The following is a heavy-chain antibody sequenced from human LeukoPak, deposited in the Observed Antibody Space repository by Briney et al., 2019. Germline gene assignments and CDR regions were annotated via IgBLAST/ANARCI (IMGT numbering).Heavy chain of an antibody. J-gene: IGHJ4*02. CDR3: AKDLVALRVTPGIDY. CDR1: GFTFSSYA. D-gene: IGHD4-23*01. Sequence: PGGSLRLSCAASGFTFSSYAMNWVRQAPGKGLEWVSAISGSGISTYYADSVKGRFTISRDSSKNTLYLQMNSLRAEDTAIYYCAKDLVALRVTPGIDYWGQGTLVTVSS. V-gene: IGHV3-23*01. CDR2: ISGSGIST.